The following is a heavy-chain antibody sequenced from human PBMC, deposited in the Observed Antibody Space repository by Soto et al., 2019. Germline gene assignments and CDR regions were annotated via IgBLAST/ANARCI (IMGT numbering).Heavy chain of an antibody. CDR2: TYWDDDK. Sequence: SGPTLVNPTQTLTLTCTFSGFSLSTSGVGVGWIRQPPGKALEWLALTYWDDDKRYSPSLKSRLTITKDTSKNQVVLTLTKLDTVDTATYYCARGGWTTYYSPFFDYWGQGTLVTVSS. CDR1: GFSLSTSGVG. D-gene: IGHD3-10*01. V-gene: IGHV2-5*02. J-gene: IGHJ4*02. CDR3: ARGGWTTYYSPFFDY.